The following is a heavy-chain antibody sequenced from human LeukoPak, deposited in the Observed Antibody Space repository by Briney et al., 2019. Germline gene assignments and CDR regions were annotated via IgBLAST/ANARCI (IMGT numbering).Heavy chain of an antibody. J-gene: IGHJ5*02. CDR3: ARELDYYDTSGYYYVRWFDP. CDR1: GGSISSYY. D-gene: IGHD3-22*01. CDR2: IYTSGST. Sequence: SETLSLTCTVSGGSISSYYWSWIRQPAGKGLEWIGRIYTSGSTNYNPSLKSRVTMSVDTSNNQFSLKLSSVTAADTAVYYCARELDYYDTSGYYYVRWFDPWGQGTLVTVSS. V-gene: IGHV4-4*07.